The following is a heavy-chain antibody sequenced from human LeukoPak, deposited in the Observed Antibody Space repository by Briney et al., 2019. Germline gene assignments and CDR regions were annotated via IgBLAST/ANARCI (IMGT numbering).Heavy chain of an antibody. CDR3: AKEGSIFGVVIRPYYFDY. CDR1: GFTFSTFA. V-gene: IGHV3-23*01. D-gene: IGHD3-3*01. CDR2: IFPSGGEI. Sequence: GGSLRLSCAASGFTFSTFAMIWVRQPPGKGLEWVSSIFPSGGEIHYADSVRGRFTISRDNSKSTLSLQMNSLRAEDTAVYYCAKEGSIFGVVIRPYYFDYWGQGTLVTVSS. J-gene: IGHJ4*02.